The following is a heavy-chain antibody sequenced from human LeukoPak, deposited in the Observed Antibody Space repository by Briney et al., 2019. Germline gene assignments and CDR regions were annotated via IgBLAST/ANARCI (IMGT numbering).Heavy chain of an antibody. D-gene: IGHD6-19*01. CDR1: GFTLSNYG. CDR3: AKEISGWHYFDY. Sequence: PGGSLRLSCAASGFTLSNYGMHWVRQAPGKGLEWVAVISYDGSNKYYADSVKGRFTISRDNSKNTLYLQMDSLRVEDTAVYYCAKEISGWHYFDYWGQGALVTVSS. V-gene: IGHV3-30*18. J-gene: IGHJ4*02. CDR2: ISYDGSNK.